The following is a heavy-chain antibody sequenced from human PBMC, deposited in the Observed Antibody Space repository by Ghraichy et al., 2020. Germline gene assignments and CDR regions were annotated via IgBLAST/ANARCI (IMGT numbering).Heavy chain of an antibody. V-gene: IGHV1-3*01. CDR3: ARGYDSSGFFDY. D-gene: IGHD3-22*01. J-gene: IGHJ4*02. Sequence: KFQGRVTITRDTSASTAYMELSSLRSEDTAVYYCARGYDSSGFFDYWGQGTLVTVSS.